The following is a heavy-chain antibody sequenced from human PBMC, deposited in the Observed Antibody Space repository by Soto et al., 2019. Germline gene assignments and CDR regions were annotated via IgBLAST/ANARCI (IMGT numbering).Heavy chain of an antibody. J-gene: IGHJ6*02. CDR3: ARDHEQWVSSWAHYAYYYYGMDV. CDR1: GFTFSSYA. CDR2: ISYDGSNK. Sequence: QVQLVESGGGVVQPGRSLRLSCAASGFTFSSYAMHWVRQAPGKGLEWVAVISYDGSNKYYADSVKGRFTISRDNSKNTLYLQMNSLRAEDTAVYYCARDHEQWVSSWAHYAYYYYGMDVWGQGTTVTVSS. D-gene: IGHD6-19*01. V-gene: IGHV3-30-3*01.